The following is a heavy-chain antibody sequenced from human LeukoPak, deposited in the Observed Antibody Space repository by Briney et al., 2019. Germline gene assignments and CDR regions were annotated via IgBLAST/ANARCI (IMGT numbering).Heavy chain of an antibody. Sequence: PSETLSLTCTVSGGSISSSSYYWSWIRQPAGKGLEWIGRIYTSGSTNYNPSLKSRVTMSVDTSKNQFSLKLSSVTAADTAVYYCARSSVSGYLDYWGQGTLVTVSS. V-gene: IGHV4-61*02. J-gene: IGHJ4*02. CDR2: IYTSGST. CDR3: ARSSVSGYLDY. CDR1: GGSISSSSYY. D-gene: IGHD3-22*01.